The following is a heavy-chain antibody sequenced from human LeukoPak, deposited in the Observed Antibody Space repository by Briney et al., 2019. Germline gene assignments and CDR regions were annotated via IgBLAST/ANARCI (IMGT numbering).Heavy chain of an antibody. J-gene: IGHJ4*02. V-gene: IGHV1-18*01. D-gene: IGHD3-3*01. CDR1: GYTFTSYG. CDR2: ISAYNGNT. CDR3: ARGVSLYDFWSGYYYDY. Sequence: GASVKVSCKASGYTFTSYGISWVRQAPGQGLEWMGRISAYNGNTNYAQKLQGRVTMTTDTSTSTAYMELRSLRSDDTAVYYCARGVSLYDFWSGYYYDYWGQGTLVTVSS.